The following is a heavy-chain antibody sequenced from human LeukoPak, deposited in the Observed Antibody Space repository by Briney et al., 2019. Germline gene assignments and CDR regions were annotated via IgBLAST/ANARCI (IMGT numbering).Heavy chain of an antibody. CDR2: IYTSGST. V-gene: IGHV4-61*02. J-gene: IGHJ2*01. CDR3: ARVPLAAYFDL. Sequence: PSQTLSLTCTVSGGSISSGSYYWSWIRQPAGKGLEWIGRIYTSGSTNYNPSLKSRVTISVDTSKNQFSLKLSSVTAADTAVYYCARVPLAAYFDLWGRGTLVTVSS. CDR1: GGSISSGSYY. D-gene: IGHD6-13*01.